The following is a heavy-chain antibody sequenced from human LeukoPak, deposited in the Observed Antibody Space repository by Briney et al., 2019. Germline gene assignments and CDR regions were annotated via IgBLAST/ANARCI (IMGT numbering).Heavy chain of an antibody. V-gene: IGHV3-74*03. CDR3: ARDLKMGYSSGRYSWGTGSSNDY. CDR1: GFTFSSYW. CDR2: INTDGGTT. D-gene: IGHD6-19*01. Sequence: GGSLRLSCAASGFTFSSYWMHWVRQAPGKGLVWVSRINTDGGTTTYADSVKGRFTISRDNAKNTVYLQMNSLRSEDTAVYYCARDLKMGYSSGRYSWGTGSSNDYWGQGTLVTVSS. J-gene: IGHJ4*02.